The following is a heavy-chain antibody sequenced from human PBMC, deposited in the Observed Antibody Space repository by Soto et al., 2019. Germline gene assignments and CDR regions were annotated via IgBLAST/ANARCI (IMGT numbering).Heavy chain of an antibody. CDR2: ISSSSSYI. V-gene: IGHV3-21*01. D-gene: IGHD3-10*01. J-gene: IGHJ4*02. CDR1: GFTFSSYS. Sequence: GSLRLSCAASGFTFSSYSMNWVRQAPGKGLEWVSSISSSSSYIYYADSVKGRFTISRDNAKNSLYLQMNSLRAEDTAVYYCARTSGSGSYYSAFDYWGQGTLVTVSS. CDR3: ARTSGSGSYYSAFDY.